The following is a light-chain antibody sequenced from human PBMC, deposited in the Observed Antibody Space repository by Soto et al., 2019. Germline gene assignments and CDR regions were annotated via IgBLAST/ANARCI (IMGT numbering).Light chain of an antibody. CDR3: QQYNSYPWT. CDR2: DAS. V-gene: IGKV1-5*01. CDR1: QSISSW. J-gene: IGKJ1*01. Sequence: DIQMTQSPSTLSASVGDRVTITCRASQSISSWLAWYQRKPGKAPKLLIYDASSLESGVPSRFSGSGSGTEFTLTISSLQPDDFATYYCQQYNSYPWTFGQGTKGDIK.